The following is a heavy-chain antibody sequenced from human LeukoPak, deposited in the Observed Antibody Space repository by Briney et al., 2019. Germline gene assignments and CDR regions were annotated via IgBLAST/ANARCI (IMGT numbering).Heavy chain of an antibody. J-gene: IGHJ4*02. CDR2: ISGSDGST. CDR3: AKDQSGSYYGSDY. D-gene: IGHD1-26*01. CDR1: GFTFSSYA. Sequence: TGGSLRLSCAASGFTFSSYAMSWVRQAPGKGLEWVSAISGSDGSTYYADSVKGRFTISRDNSKNTLYLQMNSLRAEDTAVYYCAKDQSGSYYGSDYWGQGTLVTVSS. V-gene: IGHV3-23*01.